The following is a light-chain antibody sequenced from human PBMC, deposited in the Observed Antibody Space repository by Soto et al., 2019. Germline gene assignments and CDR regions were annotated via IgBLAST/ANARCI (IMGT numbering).Light chain of an antibody. CDR1: NIGSTS. V-gene: IGLV3-21*02. J-gene: IGLJ3*02. CDR2: DDN. Sequence: SYELTQPPSVSVAPGQTARITCGGNNIGSTSVHWYQQRPGQAPVLVVYDDNDRPSGIPERFSGSNSENTATLTITRVEAGDEADYYCQQYGSSPPWTFGQGTK. CDR3: QQYGSSPPWT.